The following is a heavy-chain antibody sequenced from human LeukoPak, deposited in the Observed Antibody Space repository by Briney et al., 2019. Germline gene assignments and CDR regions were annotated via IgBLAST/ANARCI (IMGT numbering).Heavy chain of an antibody. V-gene: IGHV3-43*02. CDR1: GFTFDDYA. Sequence: GGSLRLSCAASGFTFDDYAMHRVRQAPGKGLEWVSLISGDGGSTYYADSVKGRFTISRDNSKNSLYQQMNSLRTEDTALYYCAKDIGLYGGIDDAYDIWGQGTMVTVSS. CDR3: AKDIGLYGGIDDAYDI. J-gene: IGHJ3*02. D-gene: IGHD4-23*01. CDR2: ISGDGGST.